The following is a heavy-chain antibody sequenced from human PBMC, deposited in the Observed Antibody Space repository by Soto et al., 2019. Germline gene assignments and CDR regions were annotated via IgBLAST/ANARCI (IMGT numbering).Heavy chain of an antibody. D-gene: IGHD6-6*01. V-gene: IGHV3-33*01. J-gene: IGHJ6*02. Sequence: GGSLRLSCAASGFTFSSYGMHWVRQAPGKGLEWVAVIWYDGSNKYYADSVKGRFTISRDNSKSTLYLQMNSLRAEDTAVYYCAREYSSSSGRGYGMDVWGQGTTVTVSS. CDR3: AREYSSSSGRGYGMDV. CDR1: GFTFSSYG. CDR2: IWYDGSNK.